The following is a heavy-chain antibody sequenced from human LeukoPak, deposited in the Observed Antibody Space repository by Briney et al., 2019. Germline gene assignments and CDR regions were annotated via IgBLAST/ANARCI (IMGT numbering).Heavy chain of an antibody. V-gene: IGHV3-53*01. D-gene: IGHD5/OR15-5a*01. J-gene: IGHJ4*02. CDR1: GFTVSSTY. CDR2: IYSGGST. CDR3: AREVSRGTYYIDY. Sequence: GGSLRLSCAASGFTVSSTYMTWVRQAPGKGLEWVSLIYSGGSTYYADPVKGRFTIYRDNSKNTLYLQMNSLRAEDTAVYYCAREVSRGTYYIDYWGQGTLVTVSS.